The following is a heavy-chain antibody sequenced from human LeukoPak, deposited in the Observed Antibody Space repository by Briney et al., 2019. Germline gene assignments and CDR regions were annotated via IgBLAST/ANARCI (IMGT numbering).Heavy chain of an antibody. V-gene: IGHV4-4*07. D-gene: IGHD2-2*01. CDR1: GGSISSYY. J-gene: IGHJ4*02. Sequence: SETLSLTCTVSGGSISSYYWSWIRQPAGKGLEWIGRIYTSGSTSYNPSLKSRVTMSVDTSKNQFSLKLSSVTAADTAVYYCARDGPAAFDFDYWGQGTLVTVSS. CDR2: IYTSGST. CDR3: ARDGPAAFDFDY.